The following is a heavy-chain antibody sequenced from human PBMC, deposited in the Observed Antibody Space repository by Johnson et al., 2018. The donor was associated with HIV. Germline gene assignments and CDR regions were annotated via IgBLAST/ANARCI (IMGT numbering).Heavy chain of an antibody. D-gene: IGHD6-13*01. CDR1: GFTVSSNY. CDR3: ALKQLVTMDDAFDI. V-gene: IGHV3-13*01. Sequence: VQLVESGGGLVQPGGSLRLSCAASGFTVSSNYMSWVRQAPGKGLEWVSTICTAGDTYYPGSVKGRFTISRENAKNSLYLQMNSLRAEDTAVYYCALKQLVTMDDAFDIWGQGTMVTVSS. CDR2: ICTAGDT. J-gene: IGHJ3*02.